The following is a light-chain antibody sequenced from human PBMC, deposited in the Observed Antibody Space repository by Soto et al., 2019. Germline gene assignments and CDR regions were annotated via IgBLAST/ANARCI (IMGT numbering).Light chain of an antibody. J-gene: IGKJ4*01. V-gene: IGKV1-33*01. CDR1: HDASRN. CDR3: QQYDSMHS. CDR2: DAS. Sequence: DIQMTQYPSSLSASEGDRVTITCQSSHDASRNLNWFQQKPGEAPQLLIYDASKLERGVQSTFSGSGSGTDFTLTISSVQPEDVATYYCQQYDSMHSFGGGNEVEIK.